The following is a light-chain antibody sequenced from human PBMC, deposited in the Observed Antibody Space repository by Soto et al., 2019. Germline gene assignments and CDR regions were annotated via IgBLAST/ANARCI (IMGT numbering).Light chain of an antibody. CDR1: QSVRSN. CDR2: GAS. Sequence: EVVMTQSPATLSVSPGERVTLSCRASQSVRSNLAWYLQKPGQAPRLLIYGASTRATGIPARFSGSGSGTEFTLTISSLQSEDFAVYHCQQYNNWPPLTFGGGTKVEIK. V-gene: IGKV3-15*01. J-gene: IGKJ4*01. CDR3: QQYNNWPPLT.